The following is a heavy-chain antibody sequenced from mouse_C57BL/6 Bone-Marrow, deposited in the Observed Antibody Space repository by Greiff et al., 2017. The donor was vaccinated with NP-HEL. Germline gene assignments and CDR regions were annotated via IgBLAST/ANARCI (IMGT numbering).Heavy chain of an antibody. V-gene: IGHV10-1*01. J-gene: IGHJ4*01. CDR2: IRSKSNNYAT. D-gene: IGHD2-5*01. CDR1: GFSFNTYA. CDR3: VRTYYSNCHYAMDY. Sequence: DVQLQESGGGLVQPKGSLKLSCAASGFSFNTYAMNWVRQAPGKGLEWVARIRSKSNNYATYYADSVKDRFTISRDDSESMLYLQMNNLKTEDTAMYYCVRTYYSNCHYAMDYWGQGTSVTVSS.